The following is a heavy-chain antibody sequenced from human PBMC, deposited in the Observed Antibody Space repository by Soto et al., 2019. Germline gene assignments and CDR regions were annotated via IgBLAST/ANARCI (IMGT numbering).Heavy chain of an antibody. J-gene: IGHJ4*02. Sequence: ALTLPFTVSGGYISSGCYYWSWIQPPPGKGLEWIGYIYYSGSTYYNPSLKSRVTISVDTSKNQFSLKLSSVTAADTAVYYCARVRGYYDSSGYYPVLLDYRGQGTLVTVSS. V-gene: IGHV4-31*03. CDR1: GGYISSGCYY. D-gene: IGHD3-22*01. CDR3: ARVRGYYDSSGYYPVLLDY. CDR2: IYYSGST.